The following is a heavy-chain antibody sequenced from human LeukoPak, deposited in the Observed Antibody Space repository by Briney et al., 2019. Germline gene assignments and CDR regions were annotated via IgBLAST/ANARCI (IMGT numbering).Heavy chain of an antibody. V-gene: IGHV3-23*01. CDR2: ISGSGGST. D-gene: IGHD6-19*01. J-gene: IGHJ4*02. CDR1: GFTFSTYA. Sequence: GGPLRLSCAASGFTFSTYAMSWVRQAPGKGLEWVSAISGSGGSTYYADSVKGRFTISRDNSRNTLYLQMNSLRAEDTALYYCAKDLSRRYSSGWYVNWGQGTLVTVSS. CDR3: AKDLSRRYSSGWYVN.